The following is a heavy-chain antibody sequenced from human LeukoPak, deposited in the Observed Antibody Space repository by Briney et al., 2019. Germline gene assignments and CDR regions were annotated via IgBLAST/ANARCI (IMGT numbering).Heavy chain of an antibody. J-gene: IGHJ4*02. CDR1: GGSISSGSYY. V-gene: IGHV4-61*02. CDR3: AREVGYGSGSYFDY. CDR2: IYTSGST. Sequence: SETPSLTCTVSGGSISSGSYYWSWIRQPAGKGLEWIGRIYTSGSTNYNPSLKSRVTISVDTSKNQFSLKLSSVTAADTAVYYCAREVGYGSGSYFDYWGQGTLVTVSS. D-gene: IGHD3-10*01.